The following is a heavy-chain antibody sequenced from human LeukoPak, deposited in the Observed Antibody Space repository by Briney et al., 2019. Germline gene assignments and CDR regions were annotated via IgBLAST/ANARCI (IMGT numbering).Heavy chain of an antibody. CDR2: IYYSGST. CDR1: GGSISSNSYY. V-gene: IGHV4-39*07. Sequence: SETLSLTCTVSGGSISSNSYYWGWTRQPPGKGLEWIGSIYYSGSTYYNPSLKSRVTISVDTSKNQFSLKLSSVTAADTAVYYCAREGPYDFWSGFRLGDWFDPWGQGTLVTVSS. D-gene: IGHD3-3*01. J-gene: IGHJ5*02. CDR3: AREGPYDFWSGFRLGDWFDP.